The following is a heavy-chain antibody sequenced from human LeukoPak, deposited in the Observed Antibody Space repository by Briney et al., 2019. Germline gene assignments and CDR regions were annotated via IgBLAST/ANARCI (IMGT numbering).Heavy chain of an antibody. D-gene: IGHD2-2*01. J-gene: IGHJ4*02. CDR3: ARVACDCSSTSCPTGSYQDY. V-gene: IGHV4-34*01. CDR1: GGSFSGYY. CDR2: INHSGST. Sequence: SETLSLTCAVYGGSFSGYYWSWIRQPPGKGLEWIGEINHSGSTNYNPSLKSRVTISVDTSKNQFSLKLSSVTAADTAVYYCARVACDCSSTSCPTGSYQDYWGQGTLVTVSS.